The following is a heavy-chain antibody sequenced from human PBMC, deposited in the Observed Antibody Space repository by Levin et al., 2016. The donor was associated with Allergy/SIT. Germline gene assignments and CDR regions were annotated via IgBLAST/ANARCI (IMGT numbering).Heavy chain of an antibody. CDR1: GFTFSSYW. CDR2: INSDGSST. CDR3: ARATSNLVVDY. V-gene: IGHV3-74*01. J-gene: IGHJ4*02. Sequence: GESLKISCAASGFTFSSYWMHWVRQAPGKGLVWVSRINSDGSSTSYADSVKGRFTISRDNAKNSLYLQMNSLRAEDTAVYYCARATSNLVVDYWGQGTLVTVSS. D-gene: IGHD2-15*01.